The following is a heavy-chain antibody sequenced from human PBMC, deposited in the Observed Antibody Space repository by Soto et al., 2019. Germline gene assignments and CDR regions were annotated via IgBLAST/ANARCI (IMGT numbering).Heavy chain of an antibody. J-gene: IGHJ4*02. CDR1: GFTFDDYS. CDR3: AKDVGEGDGY. CDR2: ISWDGGST. V-gene: IGHV3-43*01. Sequence: LIVSCAASGFTFDDYSMHWVRQAPGKGLELIALISWDGGSTFYADSVKGRFTISRDSSKNSLYLEMSSLRPDDTALYYCAKDVGEGDGYWGRGTLVTVSS.